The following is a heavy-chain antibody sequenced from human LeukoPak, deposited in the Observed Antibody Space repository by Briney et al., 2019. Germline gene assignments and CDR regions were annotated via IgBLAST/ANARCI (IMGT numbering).Heavy chain of an antibody. CDR3: ARDYTSGSYRFDY. Sequence: GASVKVSCKASGYTFTSYDVNWVRQATGQGLEWMGWMNPNSSNTGYAQKFQGRVTMTRNTSISTAYMELSSLRSEDTAVYYCARDYTSGSYRFDYWGQGTLVTVSS. V-gene: IGHV1-8*01. CDR2: MNPNSSNT. D-gene: IGHD3-10*01. J-gene: IGHJ4*02. CDR1: GYTFTSYD.